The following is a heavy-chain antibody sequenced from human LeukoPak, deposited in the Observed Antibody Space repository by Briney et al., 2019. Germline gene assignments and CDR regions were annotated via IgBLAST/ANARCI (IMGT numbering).Heavy chain of an antibody. CDR1: GGSISSYY. D-gene: IGHD5-18*01. J-gene: IGHJ3*02. Sequence: SETLSLTCTVSGGSISSYYWSWIRQPPGKGLEWIGYIYYSGSTNYNPSLKSRVTISVDTSKNQFSLKLSSVSAADTAVYYCATGSVIQLYQDAFGIWGQGTMVTVSS. CDR3: ATGSVIQLYQDAFGI. V-gene: IGHV4-59*01. CDR2: IYYSGST.